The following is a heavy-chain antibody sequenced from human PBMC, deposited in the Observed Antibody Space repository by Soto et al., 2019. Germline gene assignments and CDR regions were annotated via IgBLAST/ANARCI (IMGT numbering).Heavy chain of an antibody. Sequence: PGGSLRLSCAASGFTFSSYGMHWVRQAPGKGLEWVAVISYDGSNKYYADSVKGRFTISRDNSKNTLYLQMNSLRAEDTAVYYCAKGLGIQWELSLDYWGQGTLVTVYS. CDR2: ISYDGSNK. D-gene: IGHD1-26*01. CDR3: AKGLGIQWELSLDY. J-gene: IGHJ4*02. CDR1: GFTFSSYG. V-gene: IGHV3-30*18.